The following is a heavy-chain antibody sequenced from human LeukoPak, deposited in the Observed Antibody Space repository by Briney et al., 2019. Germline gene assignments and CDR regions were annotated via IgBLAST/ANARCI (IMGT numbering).Heavy chain of an antibody. CDR1: GFTFSTYI. CDR3: AKVPTTVTTGFDD. V-gene: IGHV3-23*01. D-gene: IGHD4-17*01. CDR2: ISGSGGST. J-gene: IGHJ4*02. Sequence: GGSLRLSCAASGFTFSTYIMNWVRQAPGKGLEWVSAISGSGGSTYYADSVKGRFTISRDNSKNTLYLQMNSLRAEDTAVYYCAKVPTTVTTGFDDWGQGILVTVSS.